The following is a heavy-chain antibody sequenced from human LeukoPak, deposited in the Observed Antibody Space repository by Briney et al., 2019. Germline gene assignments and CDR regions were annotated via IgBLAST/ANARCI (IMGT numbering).Heavy chain of an antibody. CDR2: ISGSGGRT. V-gene: IGHV3-23*01. J-gene: IGHJ4*02. Sequence: GGSLRLSCVASGFTFSSYAMSWVRQAPGKGLEWVSGISGSGGRTYYADSVKGRFTISRDNSKNTLYLQMNSLRAEDTAVYYCAKDLGYGSGSYPYFDYWGQGTQVTVSS. D-gene: IGHD3-10*01. CDR3: AKDLGYGSGSYPYFDY. CDR1: GFTFSSYA.